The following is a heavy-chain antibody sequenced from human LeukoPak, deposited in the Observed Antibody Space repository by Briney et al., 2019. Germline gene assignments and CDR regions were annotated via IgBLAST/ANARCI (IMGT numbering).Heavy chain of an antibody. J-gene: IGHJ5*02. Sequence: GASVKVSCKASGYTFTSYGISWGRQAPGQGLEWMGWISAYNGNTNYAQKLQGRVTMTTDTSTSTAYMELRSLRSDDTAVYYWARVVAGTYNWFDPWGQGTLVTVSS. CDR2: ISAYNGNT. CDR1: GYTFTSYG. CDR3: ARVVAGTYNWFDP. V-gene: IGHV1-18*01. D-gene: IGHD6-19*01.